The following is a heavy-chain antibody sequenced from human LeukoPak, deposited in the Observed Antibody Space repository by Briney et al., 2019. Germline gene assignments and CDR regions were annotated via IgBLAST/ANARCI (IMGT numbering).Heavy chain of an antibody. V-gene: IGHV4-39*07. Sequence: PSETLSLTCTVSGGSISTSSYYWGWVRQPPGKGLEWIGRIYTSGSTNCNPSLKSRVTISVDTSKNQFSLKLSSVTAADTAVYYCARDSRDYITSPGWFDPWGQGTLVTVSS. CDR1: GGSISTSSYY. D-gene: IGHD4/OR15-4a*01. CDR3: ARDSRDYITSPGWFDP. CDR2: IYTSGST. J-gene: IGHJ5*02.